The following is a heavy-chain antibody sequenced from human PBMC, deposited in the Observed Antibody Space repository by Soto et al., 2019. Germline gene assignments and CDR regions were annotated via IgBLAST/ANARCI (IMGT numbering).Heavy chain of an antibody. CDR2: VTGRSSST. D-gene: IGHD2-2*01. J-gene: IGHJ3*02. V-gene: IGHV3-23*01. Sequence: EVRLLESGGGLVQPGGSLRLSCVASGFTFSNYAMSWVRQAPGKGLEWVSVVTGRSSSTYYADSVEGRFIISRDNSRNTLFLQMNSLGAEDTAVYYCTKHLPSKKNQRRWADAFHIWGQGTNLTVSS. CDR3: TKHLPSKKNQRRWADAFHI. CDR1: GFTFSNYA.